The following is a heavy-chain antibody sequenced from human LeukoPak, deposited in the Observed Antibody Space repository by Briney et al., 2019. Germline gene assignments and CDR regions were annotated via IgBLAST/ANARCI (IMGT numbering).Heavy chain of an antibody. Sequence: GGSLRLSCAASRFTFSSYSMNWVRQAPGKGLEWVSSISSSSSYIYYADSVKGRFTISRDNAKNSLYLQMNSLRAEDTAVYYCARHGGDTAMAYIDYWGQGTLVTVSS. CDR3: ARHGGDTAMAYIDY. CDR1: RFTFSSYS. CDR2: ISSSSSYI. J-gene: IGHJ4*02. D-gene: IGHD5-18*01. V-gene: IGHV3-21*01.